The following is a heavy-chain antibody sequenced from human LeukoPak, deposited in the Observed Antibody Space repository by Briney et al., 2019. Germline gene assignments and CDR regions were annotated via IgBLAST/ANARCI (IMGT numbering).Heavy chain of an antibody. Sequence: GGSLRLSCAASGFTFSSYAMSWVRQAPGKGLEWVSVIYGGGNIYYADSVKGRFTISRDNAKNSLYLQINSLRAEDTAVYYCARSSYSSSSSVWGQGTMVTVSS. J-gene: IGHJ3*01. CDR1: GFTFSSYA. CDR2: IYGGGNI. V-gene: IGHV3-23*03. CDR3: ARSSYSSSSSV. D-gene: IGHD6-6*01.